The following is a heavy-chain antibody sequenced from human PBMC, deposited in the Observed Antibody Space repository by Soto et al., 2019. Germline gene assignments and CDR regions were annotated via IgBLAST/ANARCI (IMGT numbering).Heavy chain of an antibody. CDR1: GFTFSSYG. D-gene: IGHD1-26*01. Sequence: GGSLRLSCAASGFTFSSYGMSWVRQAPGKGLEWVSSISGSGGSTYYADSVKGRFTISRDNSKNTLYLQMNSLRDEDTAVYYCAKASAPGGTYFPLWFWGQGTLVTVSS. CDR3: AKASAPGGTYFPLWF. CDR2: ISGSGGST. J-gene: IGHJ4*02. V-gene: IGHV3-23*01.